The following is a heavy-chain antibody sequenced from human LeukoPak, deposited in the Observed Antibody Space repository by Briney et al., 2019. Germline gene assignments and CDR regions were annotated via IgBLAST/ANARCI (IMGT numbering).Heavy chain of an antibody. CDR2: ISSSSSYI. J-gene: IGHJ3*02. CDR1: GFTFSSYS. CDR3: ARDLGIAVAFNFGAFDI. D-gene: IGHD6-19*01. V-gene: IGHV3-21*01. Sequence: PGGSRRLSCAASGFTFSSYSMNGVRQAPGKGLGWVSSISSSSSYIYYADSVKGRFTISRDNAKNSLYLQMNSLRAEDTAVYYCARDLGIAVAFNFGAFDIWGQGTMVTVSS.